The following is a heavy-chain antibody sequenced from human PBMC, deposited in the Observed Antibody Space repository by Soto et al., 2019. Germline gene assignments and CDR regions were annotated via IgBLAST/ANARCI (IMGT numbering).Heavy chain of an antibody. J-gene: IGHJ4*02. Sequence: EVQLVESGGGLVQPGGSLRLSCEASGFTFSSRWMTWVRQGPGKGLEWVANIKQDENGKDYVDSVKGRFTISRDNAKNSLYLRMNSLRAADMAVYYCATRYGPAAAGLVLGFWGQGPLVTVSS. CDR1: GFTFSSRW. CDR3: ATRYGPAAAGLVLGF. CDR2: IKQDENGK. V-gene: IGHV3-7*02. D-gene: IGHD6-13*01.